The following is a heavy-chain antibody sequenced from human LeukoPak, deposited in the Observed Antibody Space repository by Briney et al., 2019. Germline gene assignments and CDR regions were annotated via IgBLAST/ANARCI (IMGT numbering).Heavy chain of an antibody. J-gene: IGHJ4*02. CDR1: GGSFSGYY. D-gene: IGHD1-26*01. Sequence: PSETLSLTCAVYGGSFSGYYWSWIRQPPGKGLEWIGEINHSGSTNYNPSLKSRVTISVDTSRNQFSLKLSSVTAADTAVYYCARRGGSYPLDYWGQGTLVTVSS. CDR2: INHSGST. V-gene: IGHV4-34*01. CDR3: ARRGGSYPLDY.